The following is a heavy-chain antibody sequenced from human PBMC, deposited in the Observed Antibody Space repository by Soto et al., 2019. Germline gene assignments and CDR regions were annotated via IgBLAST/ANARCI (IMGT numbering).Heavy chain of an antibody. J-gene: IGHJ4*02. Sequence: QVQLVQSGAEVKKPGSSVKVSCKASGGTFSSYAISWVRQAPGQGLEWMGGIIPIFGTANYAQKFQGRVTITADKSTSTAYIELSSLSSEDTAVYYCARAISSSWTGPFDYWGQGTLVTVSS. CDR3: ARAISSSWTGPFDY. CDR1: GGTFSSYA. V-gene: IGHV1-69*06. D-gene: IGHD6-13*01. CDR2: IIPIFGTA.